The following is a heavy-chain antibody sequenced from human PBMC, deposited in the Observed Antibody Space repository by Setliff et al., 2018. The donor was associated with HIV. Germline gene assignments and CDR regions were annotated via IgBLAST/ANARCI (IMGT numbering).Heavy chain of an antibody. D-gene: IGHD1-1*01. V-gene: IGHV3-9*01. J-gene: IGHJ3*02. CDR3: AKDYGDGHNWGAFDI. CDR1: GFTFDDYA. CDR2: INWNSVSR. Sequence: GGSLRLSCEASGFTFDDYAMHWGRQAPGKGLGWVAGINWNSVSRAYADSVQGRFTISRDNAKNLVYLEMNSLRPEDTALYFCAKDYGDGHNWGAFDIWGQGIMVTVSS.